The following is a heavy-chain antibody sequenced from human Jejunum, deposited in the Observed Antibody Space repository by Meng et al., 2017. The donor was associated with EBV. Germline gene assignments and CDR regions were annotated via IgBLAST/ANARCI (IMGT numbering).Heavy chain of an antibody. Sequence: VQVLQAGGEVKKPGASVQVFSKASGYISISSARHWVLQAPGQRLEWMGWINIGNGNTKYSQKFHGRLTISRDTSANTAYLGLSCLTSEDTAIYYCATGDDYGNSNFDYWGQGTLVTASS. J-gene: IGHJ4*02. CDR3: ATGDDYGNSNFDY. D-gene: IGHD2/OR15-2a*01. CDR2: INIGNGNT. V-gene: IGHV1-3*04. CDR1: GYISISSA.